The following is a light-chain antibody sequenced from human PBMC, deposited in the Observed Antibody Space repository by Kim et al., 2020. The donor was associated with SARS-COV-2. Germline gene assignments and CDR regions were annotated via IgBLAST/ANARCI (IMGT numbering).Light chain of an antibody. Sequence: SASVGNRVTTPCRASENIGTWVAWYQQKPGRAPSLLIYLASTLESGVPSRFSGTGSGTEFSLSITSLQPDDFATYYCQHYSRFPYTFGQGTKLEIK. CDR2: LAS. V-gene: IGKV1-5*03. J-gene: IGKJ2*01. CDR1: ENIGTW. CDR3: QHYSRFPYT.